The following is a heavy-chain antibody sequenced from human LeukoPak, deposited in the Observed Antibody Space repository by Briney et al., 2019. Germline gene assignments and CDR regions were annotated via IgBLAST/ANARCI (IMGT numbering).Heavy chain of an antibody. V-gene: IGHV1-2*02. D-gene: IGHD4-17*01. CDR3: ARVPITTVTLNWFDP. J-gene: IGHJ5*02. CDR1: GYTFTGYY. Sequence: ASVKVSCKASGYTFTGYYMHWVRQAPGQGLEWIVWIYPNSGGTNYAQQFQGRVTMTRDTSISTAYMELSRLRSDDTAVYYCARVPITTVTLNWFDPWGQGTLVTVSS. CDR2: IYPNSGGT.